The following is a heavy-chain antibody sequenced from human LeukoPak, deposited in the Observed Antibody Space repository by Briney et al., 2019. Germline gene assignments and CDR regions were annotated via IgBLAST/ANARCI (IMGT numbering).Heavy chain of an antibody. CDR2: IKQDGSEK. Sequence: PGGSLRLSCAASGFTFRNYWMSWVRQPPGKGLEWVANIKQDGSEKYYIDSVKGRFPISRDHAKNSLYLQRNSLRVKEAAVYSCASMKISGTYSSFDYWGQGTLVTVSS. V-gene: IGHV3-7*01. J-gene: IGHJ4*02. CDR1: GFTFRNYW. CDR3: ASMKISGTYSSFDY. D-gene: IGHD3-10*01.